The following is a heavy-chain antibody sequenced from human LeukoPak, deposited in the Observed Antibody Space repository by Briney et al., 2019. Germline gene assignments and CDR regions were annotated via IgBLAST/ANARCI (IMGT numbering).Heavy chain of an antibody. Sequence: ASVKVSCKASGYTFTRYDINWVRQATGQGLEWMGWMNPNSGNTGYAQKFQGRVTMTRNTSISTAYMELSSLRSEDTAVYYCARAAPSPGIWFGELGYWGQGTLVTVPS. CDR3: ARAAPSPGIWFGELGY. CDR2: MNPNSGNT. D-gene: IGHD3-10*01. J-gene: IGHJ4*02. V-gene: IGHV1-8*01. CDR1: GYTFTRYD.